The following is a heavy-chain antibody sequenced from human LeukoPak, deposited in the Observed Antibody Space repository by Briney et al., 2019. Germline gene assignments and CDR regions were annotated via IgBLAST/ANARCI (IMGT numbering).Heavy chain of an antibody. D-gene: IGHD5-24*01. CDR2: IYYSGST. Sequence: PSETLSLTCTVAGGSISSYYWSWIRQPPGKGLEWIGYIYYSGSTNYNPSLKSRVTISVDTSKNQFSLKLSSVTAADTAVYYCARATVIEGYYYYYMDVWGKGTTVTVSS. J-gene: IGHJ6*03. V-gene: IGHV4-59*01. CDR1: GGSISSYY. CDR3: ARATVIEGYYYYYMDV.